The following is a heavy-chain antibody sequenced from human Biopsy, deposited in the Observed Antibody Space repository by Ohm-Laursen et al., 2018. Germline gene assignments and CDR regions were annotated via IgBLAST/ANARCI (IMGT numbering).Heavy chain of an antibody. D-gene: IGHD2-8*01. Sequence: SLRLSRTASGFTFSSFGMHWVRQAPGKGLEWVAVVWYDGSNKNYADSVKGRFTISRDNSKNTLYLQMNSLRGEDTAAYYCAKCMTGGSNYYFHHCGQGTLVTVSS. CDR3: AKCMTGGSNYYFHH. CDR2: VWYDGSNK. J-gene: IGHJ4*02. CDR1: GFTFSSFG. V-gene: IGHV3-33*06.